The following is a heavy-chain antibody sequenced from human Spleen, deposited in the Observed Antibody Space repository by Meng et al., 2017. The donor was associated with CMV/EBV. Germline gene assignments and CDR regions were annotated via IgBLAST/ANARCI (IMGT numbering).Heavy chain of an antibody. D-gene: IGHD5/OR15-5a*01. CDR3: ARAGYSVSGYFDY. V-gene: IGHV1-46*01. CDR2: INPSGGST. CDR1: GYIFTSYY. Sequence: KSSGYIFTSYYIHWVRQAPGQGLEWMGIINPSGGSTNYAQRFQGRVTMTGDTSTSTVYMELSSLRSEDTAVYYCARAGYSVSGYFDYWGQGTLVTVSS. J-gene: IGHJ4*02.